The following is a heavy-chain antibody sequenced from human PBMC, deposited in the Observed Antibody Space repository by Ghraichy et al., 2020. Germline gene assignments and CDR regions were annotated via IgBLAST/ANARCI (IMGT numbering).Heavy chain of an antibody. D-gene: IGHD2-2*01. Sequence: LSLTCAASGFTFSSYAMHWVRQAPGKGLERGAVMSFEGSNDHYAASGKGRFTISRDNSKNTLYLQMNSLRADDSAVYYCARDHRAYCRYTNCYAPDYWGRGTPVTVSS. CDR2: MSFEGSND. J-gene: IGHJ4*02. CDR1: GFTFSSYA. CDR3: ARDHRAYCRYTNCYAPDY. V-gene: IGHV3-30*04.